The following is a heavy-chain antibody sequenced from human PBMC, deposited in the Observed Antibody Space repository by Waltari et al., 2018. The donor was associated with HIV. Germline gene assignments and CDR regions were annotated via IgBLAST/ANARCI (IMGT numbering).Heavy chain of an antibody. J-gene: IGHJ3*02. CDR1: EFMFDDYD. V-gene: IGHV3-9*01. CDR3: ANSDGYYGGGTGAFDI. Sequence: QMVQSGGGLAQPGKSLRLSCSASEFMFDDYDMHWVRQAPGKGLEWVSGISRNGDTKTYAAPVKGRFAISRDNALSFLYLQMNSLRPEDTALYFCANSDGYYGGGTGAFDIWGQGTMVIVSS. D-gene: IGHD2-21*01. CDR2: ISRNGDTK.